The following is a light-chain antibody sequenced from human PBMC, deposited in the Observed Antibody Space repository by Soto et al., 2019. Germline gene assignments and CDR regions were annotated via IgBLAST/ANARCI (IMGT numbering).Light chain of an antibody. J-gene: IGKJ2*01. V-gene: IGKV1D-8*01. CDR2: DIS. Sequence: VIWMTQSPSFLSAIRGDRVTISCRMSQDIGHYLAWYRQKTGKAPELLIYDISRLQTGAPSRFSGSGSRTYFTLTISSLQSEDFATYYCQQYYTFPLYTFGQGTKLEI. CDR1: QDIGHY. CDR3: QQYYTFPLYT.